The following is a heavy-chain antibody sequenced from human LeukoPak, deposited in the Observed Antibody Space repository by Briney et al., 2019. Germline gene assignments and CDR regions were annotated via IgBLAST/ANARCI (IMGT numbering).Heavy chain of an antibody. CDR3: AIGGVESDRSDYSSFDY. V-gene: IGHV3-53*01. D-gene: IGHD3-22*01. CDR1: GFTVSSNY. CDR2: IYTGGGT. J-gene: IGHJ4*02. Sequence: GGSLRLSCAASGFTVSSNYMSWVRQAPGKWLEWVSVIYTGGGTYYADSVKGRFTISRDNSKNTLYLQMNSLRAEDTAVYYCAIGGVESDRSDYSSFDYWGQGTLVTVSS.